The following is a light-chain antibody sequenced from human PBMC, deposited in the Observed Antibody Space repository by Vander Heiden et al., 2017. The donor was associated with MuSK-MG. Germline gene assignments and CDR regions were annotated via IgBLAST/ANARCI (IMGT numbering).Light chain of an antibody. CDR3: QQDYSTPL. CDR1: QGISNS. Sequence: DIQMTQSPSSLSASVGDRVTITCRASQGISNSLAWYQQKPGKAPKLLLYGASTLESGVPYRFSGSGSGTDYTLTISSLQPEDFATYYCQQDYSTPLFGPGTKVDIK. J-gene: IGKJ3*01. CDR2: GAS. V-gene: IGKV1-NL1*01.